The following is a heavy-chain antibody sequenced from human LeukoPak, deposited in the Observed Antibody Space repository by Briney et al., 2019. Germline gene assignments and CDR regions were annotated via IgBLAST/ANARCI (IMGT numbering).Heavy chain of an antibody. D-gene: IGHD2-2*03. CDR3: ARDPGYCSSTSCYHYYYYYYMDV. J-gene: IGHJ6*03. V-gene: IGHV1-2*02. CDR2: INPDSGGT. CDR1: GYTFTGYY. Sequence: ASLKVSCKASGYTFTGYYMHWVRQAPGQGLEWMGWINPDSGGTNYAQKFQGRVTMTRDTSISTAYMELSRLRSDDTAVYYCARDPGYCSSTSCYHYYYYYYMDVWGKGTTVTVSS.